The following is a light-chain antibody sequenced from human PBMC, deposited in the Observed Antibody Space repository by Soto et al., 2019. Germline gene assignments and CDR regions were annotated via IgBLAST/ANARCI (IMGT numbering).Light chain of an antibody. CDR2: AAS. J-gene: IGKJ1*01. CDR1: QSISSY. Sequence: DIQMTQSPSSLSASVGDRVTITCRASQSISSYLNWYQQKPVKAPKLLIYAASSLQSGVPSRFSGSGSGTDFTLTISSLQPEDFATYYCQQRYRTPPPFGQGTKVEIK. V-gene: IGKV1-39*01. CDR3: QQRYRTPPP.